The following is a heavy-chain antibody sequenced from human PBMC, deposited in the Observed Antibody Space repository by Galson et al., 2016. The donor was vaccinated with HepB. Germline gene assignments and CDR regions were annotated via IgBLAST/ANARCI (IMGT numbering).Heavy chain of an antibody. D-gene: IGHD6-19*01. CDR3: AKEISVAGVNGLPSDY. Sequence: SLRLSCAASGFTFSTYAMSWVRQAPGKGLEWVSLISGSGSSTFYADSVKGRFTISRDNFKNTLYLQMNSLRAEDTAVYYCAKEISVAGVNGLPSDYWGQGTLVTVSS. J-gene: IGHJ4*02. V-gene: IGHV3-23*01. CDR2: ISGSGSST. CDR1: GFTFSTYA.